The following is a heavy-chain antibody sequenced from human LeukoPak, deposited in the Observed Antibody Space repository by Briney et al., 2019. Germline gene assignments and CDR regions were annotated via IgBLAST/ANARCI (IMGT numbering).Heavy chain of an antibody. V-gene: IGHV3-23*01. D-gene: IGHD5-24*01. CDR2: LSGSGDDT. J-gene: IGHJ4*02. Sequence: PGGSLRLSCAASGFTSSSYAMSWVRQAPGKGLGWVSALSGSGDDTYYADSVKGRFTISRDNSKNTLYLQMNSLRAEDTAVYYCTVQRGADGYNTFDYWGQGTLVTVSS. CDR1: GFTSSSYA. CDR3: TVQRGADGYNTFDY.